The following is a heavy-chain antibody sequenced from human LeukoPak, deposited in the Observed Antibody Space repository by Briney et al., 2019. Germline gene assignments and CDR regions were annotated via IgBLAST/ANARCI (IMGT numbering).Heavy chain of an antibody. J-gene: IGHJ6*03. CDR2: TSGSGGHT. D-gene: IGHD5-24*01. V-gene: IGHV3-23*01. Sequence: GGSLRLSCAASGITFSSHAMSWVRQAPGKGLKWVSLTSGSGGHTYYGDSVKGRFTISRDNSTNRLYLQMNSLRPEDTAVYYCAKGGAATMRDGYNYYYYYMEVWGRGTTVTVSS. CDR3: AKGGAATMRDGYNYYYYYMEV. CDR1: GITFSSHA.